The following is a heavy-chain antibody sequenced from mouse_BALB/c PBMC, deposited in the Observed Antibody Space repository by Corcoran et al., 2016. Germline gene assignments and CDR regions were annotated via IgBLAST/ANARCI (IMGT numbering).Heavy chain of an antibody. CDR2: IGYDGNN. CDR1: GYSITRGFY. D-gene: IGHD1-1*01. CDR3: AREVYYGRSYCFAY. Sequence: DVQLQDAGPGLVKPSQSLSLTCSVTGYSITRGFYWNWIRQFPGNKLEWMGYIGYDGNNNYNPSLKNRVSITRDTSKNQFFLNLNSVTTEDTATYYCAREVYYGRSYCFAYWGQGTLVTVSA. V-gene: IGHV3-6*02. J-gene: IGHJ3*01.